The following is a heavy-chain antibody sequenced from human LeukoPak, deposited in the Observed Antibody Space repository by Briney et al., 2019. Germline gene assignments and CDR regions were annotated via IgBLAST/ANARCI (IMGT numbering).Heavy chain of an antibody. CDR1: GFTVSSNY. D-gene: IGHD3-10*01. CDR3: ARDIILWFREFDYYYYGMDV. V-gene: IGHV3-66*02. CDR2: IYSGGST. Sequence: GGSLRLSCAASGFTVSSNYMSGVRQAPGRGLECVSVIYSGGSTYYAECVKGRFTISRDNSKNTLCLQMNSLRAEDTAVYYCARDIILWFREFDYYYYGMDVWGQGTTVTVSS. J-gene: IGHJ6*02.